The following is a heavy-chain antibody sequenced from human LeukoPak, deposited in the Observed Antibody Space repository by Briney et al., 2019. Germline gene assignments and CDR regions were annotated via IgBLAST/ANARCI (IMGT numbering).Heavy chain of an antibody. CDR2: IYYSGST. D-gene: IGHD3-9*01. V-gene: IGHV4-59*01. Sequence: SETLSLTCTVSGGSISSYYWSWIRQPPGKGLEWIGYIYYSGSTNYNPSLKSRVTISVDTSKNQFSLKLSSVTAADTAVYYCAKAVNFDWLPNDYWGQGTLVTVSS. CDR3: AKAVNFDWLPNDY. CDR1: GGSISSYY. J-gene: IGHJ4*02.